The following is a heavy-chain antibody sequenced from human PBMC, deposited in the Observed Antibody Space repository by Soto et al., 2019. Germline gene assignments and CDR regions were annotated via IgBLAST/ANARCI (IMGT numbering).Heavy chain of an antibody. CDR2: IYYSGST. D-gene: IGHD6-13*01. V-gene: IGHV4-31*03. Sequence: PSETLSLTCTVSGGSISSGGYYWSWIRQHPGKGLEWIGYIYYSGSTNYNPSLKSRVTISVDTSKNRFSLKLSSVTAADTAVYYCARAKAPLYSSSWYRGWFDPWGQGTLVTVSS. CDR1: GGSISSGGYY. J-gene: IGHJ5*02. CDR3: ARAKAPLYSSSWYRGWFDP.